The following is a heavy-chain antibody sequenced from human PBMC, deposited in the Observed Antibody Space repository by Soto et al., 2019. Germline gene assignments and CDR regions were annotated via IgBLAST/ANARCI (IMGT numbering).Heavy chain of an antibody. CDR1: GVRFRDFY. V-gene: IGHV3-11*06. J-gene: IGHJ6*02. Sequence: PGGSLRLSCAASGVRFRDFYMSWIRQAAGKGLEWVSYISSSGRYTYYADSVKGRFTISRDNAKNSLYLQMNRLRGEDTAVYYCARGGITIFGVANYYYYGMDVWGQGTTVPVSS. CDR3: ARGGITIFGVANYYYYGMDV. D-gene: IGHD3-3*01. CDR2: ISSSGRYT.